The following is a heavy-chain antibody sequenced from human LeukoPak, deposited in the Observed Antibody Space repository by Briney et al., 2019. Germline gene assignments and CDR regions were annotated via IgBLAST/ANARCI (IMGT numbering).Heavy chain of an antibody. CDR2: IIPIFDTA. J-gene: IGHJ6*02. V-gene: IGHV1-69*13. CDR1: GYTFTSYG. CDR3: ARISLGAIWGYYYGMDV. Sequence: SVKVSCKASGYTFTSYGISWVRQAPGQGLEWMGGIIPIFDTADYAQKFQGRVTITADESTSTAYMELSSLRSEDTAVFYCARISLGAIWGYYYGMDVWGQGTTVTVSS. D-gene: IGHD1-26*01.